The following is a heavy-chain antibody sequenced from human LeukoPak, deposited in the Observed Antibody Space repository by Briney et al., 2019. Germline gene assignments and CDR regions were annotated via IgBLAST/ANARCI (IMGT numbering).Heavy chain of an antibody. D-gene: IGHD6-19*01. Sequence: SETLSLTCTVSGGSISSCYWSWIRQPPGKGLEWIGYIYYSGSTNYNPSLKSRVTISVDTSKNQFSLKLSSVTAADTAVYYCARAYSSGWYAYFDYWGQGTLVTVSS. V-gene: IGHV4-59*01. CDR2: IYYSGST. J-gene: IGHJ4*02. CDR1: GGSISSCY. CDR3: ARAYSSGWYAYFDY.